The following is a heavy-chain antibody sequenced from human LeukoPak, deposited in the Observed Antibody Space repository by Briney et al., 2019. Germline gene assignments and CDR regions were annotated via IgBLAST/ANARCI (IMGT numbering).Heavy chain of an antibody. V-gene: IGHV4-59*12. CDR2: IYYSGST. CDR1: GGSISSYY. J-gene: IGHJ4*02. D-gene: IGHD2-2*01. Sequence: SETLSLTCTVSGGSISSYYWSWIRQPPGKGLEWIGYIYYSGSTYYNPSLKSRVTISVDRSKNQFSLKLSSVTAADTAVYYCARDRGQLPKTWGQGTPVTVSS. CDR3: ARDRGQLPKT.